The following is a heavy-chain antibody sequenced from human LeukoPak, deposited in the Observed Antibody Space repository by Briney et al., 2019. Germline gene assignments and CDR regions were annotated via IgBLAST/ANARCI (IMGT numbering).Heavy chain of an antibody. Sequence: ASVKVSCKASGYTFTGYYMHWVRQAPGQGLEWMGWINPNSGGTNYAQTFQGRVTMTRDTSNSTAYMELSRLRSDDTAVYYCATTRFLEWLMMNYWGQGTLVTVSS. CDR2: INPNSGGT. CDR1: GYTFTGYY. V-gene: IGHV1-2*02. CDR3: ATTRFLEWLMMNY. D-gene: IGHD3-3*01. J-gene: IGHJ4*02.